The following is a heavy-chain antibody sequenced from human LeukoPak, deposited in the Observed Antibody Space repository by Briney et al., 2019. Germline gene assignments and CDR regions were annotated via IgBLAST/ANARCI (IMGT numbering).Heavy chain of an antibody. V-gene: IGHV1-3*01. Sequence: ASVKVSCKASGYTFTSYGISWVRQAPGQRLEWMGWLNAGTGDTEFSHKFQDRIAITRDTSASTMYLYLSSLRSEDTAVYYCARDRGYSSSWIDYWGQGTLVTVSS. CDR1: GYTFTSYG. CDR3: ARDRGYSSSWIDY. J-gene: IGHJ4*02. CDR2: LNAGTGDT. D-gene: IGHD6-13*01.